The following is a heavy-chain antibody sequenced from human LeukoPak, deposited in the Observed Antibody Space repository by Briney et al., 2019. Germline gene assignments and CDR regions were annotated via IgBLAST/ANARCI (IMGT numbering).Heavy chain of an antibody. J-gene: IGHJ4*02. D-gene: IGHD3-10*01. CDR3: ARLSSGSHDY. V-gene: IGHV4-59*08. CDR2: FYYSGSTT. CDR1: GGPITSHY. Sequence: SETLSLTCSVSGGPITSHYWSWMRQSPEKGLEWMAYFYYSGSTTNYNPSLKSRVTISVDTSKNQFSLNLRSVTAADMAVYYCARLSSGSHDYWGRGTLVTVSS.